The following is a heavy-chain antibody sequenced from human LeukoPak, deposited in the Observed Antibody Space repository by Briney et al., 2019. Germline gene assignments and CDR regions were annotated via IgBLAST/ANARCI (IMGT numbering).Heavy chain of an antibody. Sequence: GGSLRLSCADSGFTFSTYWMSWVRQAPGKGLEWVANIKEDGSEKNYVDSVKGRFTISRDNAKNSLYLQMNSLRAEDTAVYYCARTCSGGNCYSWGYFYNWGQGTLVTVSS. D-gene: IGHD2-15*01. CDR2: IKEDGSEK. J-gene: IGHJ4*02. CDR3: ARTCSGGNCYSWGYFYN. CDR1: GFTFSTYW. V-gene: IGHV3-7*03.